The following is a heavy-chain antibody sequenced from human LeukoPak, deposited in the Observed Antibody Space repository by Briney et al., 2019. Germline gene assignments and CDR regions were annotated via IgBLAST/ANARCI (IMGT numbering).Heavy chain of an antibody. CDR3: ATFSTVTPLDY. CDR1: GYTFNTYG. J-gene: IGHJ4*02. CDR2: ISPYNGNT. D-gene: IGHD4-17*01. Sequence: GASVKVSCKPSGYTFNTYGITWVRQAPGQGLEWMGWISPYNGNTNYAQKFQGRVTLTTDTSTSTAYMELRSLRSDDTAVYYCATFSTVTPLDYWGQGTLVTVSS. V-gene: IGHV1-18*01.